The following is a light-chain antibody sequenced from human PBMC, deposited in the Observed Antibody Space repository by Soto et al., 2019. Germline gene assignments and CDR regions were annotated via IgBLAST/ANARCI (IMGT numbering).Light chain of an antibody. J-gene: IGKJ1*01. Sequence: EIVMTQSPATLSVSPGERATLSCRASQSVSSNLAWYQQKPGQAPRLLIYGASTRATGIPARFSGSGSGTEFTLTINRLQSEDFAVYYCQQYNNWPGTFGQGTKV. CDR1: QSVSSN. CDR2: GAS. V-gene: IGKV3-15*01. CDR3: QQYNNWPGT.